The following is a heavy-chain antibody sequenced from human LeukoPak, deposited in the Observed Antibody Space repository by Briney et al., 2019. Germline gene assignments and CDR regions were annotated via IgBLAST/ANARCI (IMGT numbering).Heavy chain of an antibody. CDR3: TTVTHSNL. Sequence: GGSLRLSCATSGFSFDNAWLSWVRQAPGKGLEWVGRIKGKSAGGATDYAAPVKGRFTISRDDSKSTLYLQMNSLKTEDTAVYYCTTVTHSNLGGQGTLVTVSS. CDR1: GFSFDNAW. D-gene: IGHD2-21*01. V-gene: IGHV3-15*01. CDR2: IKGKSAGGAT. J-gene: IGHJ1*01.